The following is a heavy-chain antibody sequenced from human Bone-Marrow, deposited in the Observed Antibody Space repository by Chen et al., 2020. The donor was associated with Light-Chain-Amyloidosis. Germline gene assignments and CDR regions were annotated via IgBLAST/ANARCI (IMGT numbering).Heavy chain of an antibody. CDR1: GGSISSSSYY. CDR3: ARDWYDYVWGSYRYPFDY. V-gene: IGHV4-39*07. Sequence: QLQLQESGPGLVKPSETLSLTCTVSGGSISSSSYYWGWIRQPPGKGLEWIGSSYYSGGTYYNPSLKSRVTISVDTSKNQFSLKLGSVTAADTAVYYCARDWYDYVWGSYRYPFDYWGQGTLVTVSS. J-gene: IGHJ4*02. CDR2: SYYSGGT. D-gene: IGHD3-16*02.